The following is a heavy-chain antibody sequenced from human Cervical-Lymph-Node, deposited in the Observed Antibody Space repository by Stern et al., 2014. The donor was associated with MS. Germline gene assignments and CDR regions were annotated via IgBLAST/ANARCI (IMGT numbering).Heavy chain of an antibody. J-gene: IGHJ6*02. V-gene: IGHV3-30-3*01. CDR1: RFSISDYA. CDR3: TREDCSGGSCRGMDV. Sequence: DQLVESGGDVVQPGRSLRLSCAASRFSISDYAMHWVRQAPGKGLEWVATISHDGSSKRYADSVKGRFTISRDNLKNTVYVQMNSLRAEDTAVYYCTREDCSGGSCRGMDVWGQGTTVTVSS. D-gene: IGHD2-15*01. CDR2: ISHDGSSK.